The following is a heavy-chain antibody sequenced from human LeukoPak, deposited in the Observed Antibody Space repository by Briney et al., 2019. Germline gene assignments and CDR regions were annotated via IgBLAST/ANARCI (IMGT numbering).Heavy chain of an antibody. D-gene: IGHD6-13*01. Sequence: GASVKVSCKASGGTFSSYAISWVRQAPGQGLEWMGGIIPIFGTANYAQKFQGRVTITTDESTSTAYMELSSLRSEDTAVYYCARYSSSWYDAFDIWGQGTMVTVSS. CDR1: GGTFSSYA. V-gene: IGHV1-69*05. CDR2: IIPIFGTA. J-gene: IGHJ3*02. CDR3: ARYSSSWYDAFDI.